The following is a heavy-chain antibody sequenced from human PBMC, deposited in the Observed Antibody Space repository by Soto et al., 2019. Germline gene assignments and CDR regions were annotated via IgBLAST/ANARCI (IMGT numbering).Heavy chain of an antibody. V-gene: IGHV3-23*01. Sequence: EVQLLESGGDLVQPGRSLRLSCAASGFTFSGYAMSWVRQAPGKGLEWVSVIHGGGNSAYYADSVKGRFTISRDNSKNTLYLQMSSLRGEDTAVYYCGKDRGRVATSGHFDYWGQGTLVTVSS. CDR3: GKDRGRVATSGHFDY. CDR2: IHGGGNSA. D-gene: IGHD5-12*01. CDR1: GFTFSGYA. J-gene: IGHJ4*02.